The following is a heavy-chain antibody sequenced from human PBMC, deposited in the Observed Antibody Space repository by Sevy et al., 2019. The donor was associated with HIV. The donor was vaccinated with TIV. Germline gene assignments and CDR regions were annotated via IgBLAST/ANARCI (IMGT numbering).Heavy chain of an antibody. D-gene: IGHD6-19*01. CDR2: IWSDGNNK. CDR3: ARESRSDWYLDS. Sequence: VGSLRLSCAASGFTFSDYGMHWVRQAPGKGLEWVAAIWSDGNNKYYKDSVKGRFTIFRDSSKNTQYLQMNSLRVDDTAVYFCARESRSDWYLDSWGQGTLVTVSS. J-gene: IGHJ4*02. V-gene: IGHV3-33*01. CDR1: GFTFSDYG.